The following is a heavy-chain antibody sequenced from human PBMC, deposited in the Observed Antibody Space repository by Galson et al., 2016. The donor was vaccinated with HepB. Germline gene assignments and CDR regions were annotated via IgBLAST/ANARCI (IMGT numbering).Heavy chain of an antibody. J-gene: IGHJ4*02. V-gene: IGHV1-46*01. CDR3: AREFGDCSSLECSKQHFDH. CDR1: GYTFTSYY. Sequence: SEKVSCKASGYTFTSYYMHWVRQAPGQGLEWMAIINPGNGNTNYAQKFQGRITMTRDTSTSTVYMELSSLRSEDTAVYYCAREFGDCSSLECSKQHFDHWGQGSLVTVSS. CDR2: INPGNGNT. D-gene: IGHD2-2*01.